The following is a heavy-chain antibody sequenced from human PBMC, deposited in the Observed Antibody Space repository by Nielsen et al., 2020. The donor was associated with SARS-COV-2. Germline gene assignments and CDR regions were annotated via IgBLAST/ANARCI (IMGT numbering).Heavy chain of an antibody. V-gene: IGHV3-33*01. CDR2: IWYDGSNK. CDR1: GFTFSSYG. J-gene: IGHJ4*02. CDR3: ARDWGIAVAGVVG. D-gene: IGHD6-19*01. Sequence: GESLKISCAASGFTFSSYGMHWVRQAPGKGLEWVAVIWYDGSNKYYADSVKGRFTISRDNSKNTLYLQMNSLRAEDTAVYYCARDWGIAVAGVVGWGQGTLVTVSS.